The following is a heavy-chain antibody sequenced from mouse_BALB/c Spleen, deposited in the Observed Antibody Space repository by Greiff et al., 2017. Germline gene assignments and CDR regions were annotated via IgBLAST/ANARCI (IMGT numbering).Heavy chain of an antibody. CDR1: GYTFSSYW. CDR2: ILPGSGST. Sequence: QVQLQQSGAELMKPGASVKISCKATGYTFSSYWIEWVKQRPGHGLEWIGEILPGSGSTNYNEKFKGKATFTADTSSNTAYMQLSSLTSEDSAVYYCASAPSFTTAIAMDYWGQGTSVTVSS. J-gene: IGHJ4*01. CDR3: ASAPSFTTAIAMDY. V-gene: IGHV1-9*01. D-gene: IGHD1-2*01.